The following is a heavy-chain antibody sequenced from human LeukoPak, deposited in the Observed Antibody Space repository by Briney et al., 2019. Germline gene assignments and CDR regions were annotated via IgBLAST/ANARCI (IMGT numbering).Heavy chain of an antibody. J-gene: IGHJ4*02. Sequence: QPGGSLRLSCAASEFDFSTHAMTWVRQAPGKGLEWVSAISISGTKTYYADSVKGRFTISRDNSKNTLYLQMYSLRAEGTAVYYCANEIRPNDYWGQGTLVTVSS. CDR1: EFDFSTHA. CDR2: ISISGTKT. CDR3: ANEIRPNDY. D-gene: IGHD4-17*01. V-gene: IGHV3-23*01.